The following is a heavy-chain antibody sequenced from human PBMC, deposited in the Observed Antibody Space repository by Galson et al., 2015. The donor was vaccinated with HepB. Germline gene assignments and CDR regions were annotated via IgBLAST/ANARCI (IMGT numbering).Heavy chain of an antibody. V-gene: IGHV3-23*01. CDR2: IGGSGTRT. J-gene: IGHJ4*02. Sequence: SLRLSCAASGFPFATYAMSWVRQAPGKGLEWVSAIGGSGTRTHYSDSVEGRFTISRDNSKNSLYLQMNSLRAEDTAVYYCARDNRGTFDYWGQGTLVTVSS. CDR1: GFPFATYA. CDR3: ARDNRGTFDY.